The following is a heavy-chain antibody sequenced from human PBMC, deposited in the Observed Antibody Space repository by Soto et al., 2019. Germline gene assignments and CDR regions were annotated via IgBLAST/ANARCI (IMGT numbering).Heavy chain of an antibody. V-gene: IGHV3-30-3*01. CDR3: ARDKGAYDFWSGYYFGEYYYGMDV. CDR2: ISYDGSNK. J-gene: IGHJ6*02. CDR1: GFTFSSYA. D-gene: IGHD3-3*01. Sequence: GGSLRLSCAASGFTFSSYAMHWVRQAPGKGLEWVAVISYDGSNKYYADSVKGRFTISRDNSKNTLYLQMNSLRAEGTAVYYCARDKGAYDFWSGYYFGEYYYGMDVWGQGTTVIVSS.